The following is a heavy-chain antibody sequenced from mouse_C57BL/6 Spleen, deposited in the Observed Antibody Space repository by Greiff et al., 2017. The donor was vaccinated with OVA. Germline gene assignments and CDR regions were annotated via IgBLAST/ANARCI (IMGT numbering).Heavy chain of an antibody. CDR3: AIYYDYDGGFSWFAY. J-gene: IGHJ3*01. CDR2: IDPSDSYT. V-gene: IGHV1-50*01. Sequence: QVQLQQPGAELVKPGASVKLSCKASGYTFTSYWMQWVKQRPGQGLEWIGEIDPSDSYTNYNQKFKGKATLTVDTSSSTAYMQLSSLTSEDSAVYYCAIYYDYDGGFSWFAYWGQGTLVNVSA. D-gene: IGHD2-4*01. CDR1: GYTFTSYW.